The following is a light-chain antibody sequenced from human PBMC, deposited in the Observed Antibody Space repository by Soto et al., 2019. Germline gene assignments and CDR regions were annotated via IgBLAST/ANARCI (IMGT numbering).Light chain of an antibody. Sequence: EVVMAQSPATVSVSPGAGATLSCRASQSVSANVAWYHQKPGQAPRLLIYAASSRATGIPDRFSGSGSGTEFTLTISSLQSEDFGLYYSQQYEDWPGTFGQGTKV. CDR1: QSVSAN. CDR2: AAS. CDR3: QQYEDWPGT. J-gene: IGKJ1*01. V-gene: IGKV3-15*01.